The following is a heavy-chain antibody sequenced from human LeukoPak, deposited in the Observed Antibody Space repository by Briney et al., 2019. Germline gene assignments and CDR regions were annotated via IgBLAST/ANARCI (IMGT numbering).Heavy chain of an antibody. CDR2: IKEDGSEK. Sequence: GGSLRHSCADSGLTLRSYWMNWVRQAPGKGLEWVANIKEDGSEKYYVDSVKGRFTISRDNAKNSLYLQMDSLRAEDTAVYYCARDRFIDFWGQGTLVSLSS. CDR3: ARDRFIDF. V-gene: IGHV3-7*04. CDR1: GLTLRSYW. D-gene: IGHD3-10*01. J-gene: IGHJ4*02.